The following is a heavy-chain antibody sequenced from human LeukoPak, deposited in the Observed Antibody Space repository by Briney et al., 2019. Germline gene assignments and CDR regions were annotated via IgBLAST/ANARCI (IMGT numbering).Heavy chain of an antibody. CDR2: ISGSGGST. V-gene: IGHV3-23*01. J-gene: IGHJ4*02. CDR1: GFTFSSYA. Sequence: GGSLRLSCEASGFTFSSYAMSWVRQAPGKGLEWVSGISGSGGSTYYADSVKGRFTISRDNSKNTLYLQMNSLRAEDTAVYYCAKKRVAVAGTHYFDYWSQGTLVTVSS. D-gene: IGHD6-19*01. CDR3: AKKRVAVAGTHYFDY.